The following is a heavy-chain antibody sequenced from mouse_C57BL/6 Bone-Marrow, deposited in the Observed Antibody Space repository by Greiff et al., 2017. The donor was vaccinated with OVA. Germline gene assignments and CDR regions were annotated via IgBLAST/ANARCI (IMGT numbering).Heavy chain of an antibody. V-gene: IGHV1-72*01. J-gene: IGHJ4*01. D-gene: IGHD1-1*01. CDR2: IDPNSGGT. CDR3: ARDYYGSPHYYAMDY. CDR1: GYTFTSYW. Sequence: VQLQQPGAELVKPGASVKLSCKASGYTFTSYWMHWVKQRPGRGLEWIGRIDPNSGGTKYNEKFKSKATLTVDKPSSTAYMQRSSLTSEDSAVYYCARDYYGSPHYYAMDYWGQGTSVTVSS.